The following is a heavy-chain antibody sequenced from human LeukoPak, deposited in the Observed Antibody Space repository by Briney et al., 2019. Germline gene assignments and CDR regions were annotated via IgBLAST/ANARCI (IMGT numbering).Heavy chain of an antibody. D-gene: IGHD3-22*01. CDR2: INHSGST. Sequence: SETLSLTCAVYGGSFSGYYWSWTRQPPGKGLEWIGEINHSGSTNYNPSLKSRVTISVDASKNQFSLKQSSVSAADTAVYYCATDTYYYDSSGYLSAWFDPWGQGTLVTVSS. CDR3: ATDTYYYDSSGYLSAWFDP. J-gene: IGHJ5*02. V-gene: IGHV4-34*01. CDR1: GGSFSGYY.